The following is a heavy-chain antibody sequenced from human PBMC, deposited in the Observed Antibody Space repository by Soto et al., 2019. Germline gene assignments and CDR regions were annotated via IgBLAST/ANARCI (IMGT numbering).Heavy chain of an antibody. CDR3: AREDYGGNSDY. CDR1: GGSISSGGYY. V-gene: IGHV4-31*03. CDR2: IYYSGST. Sequence: SVTLSLTCTVSGGSISSGGYYWSWIRQHPGKGLEWIGYIYYSGSTYYNPSLKSRVTISVDTSKNQFSLKLSSVTAADTAAYYCAREDYGGNSDYWGQGTLVTVSS. J-gene: IGHJ4*02. D-gene: IGHD4-17*01.